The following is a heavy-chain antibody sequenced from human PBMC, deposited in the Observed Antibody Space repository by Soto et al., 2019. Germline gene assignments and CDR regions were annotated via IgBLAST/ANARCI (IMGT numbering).Heavy chain of an antibody. CDR1: GFSLSNARLG. Sequence: QVTLKESGPVLVKPTETLTLTCTVSGFSLSNARLGVSWIRQPPGKALEWLAHIFSTDEKSYSTSLKSRLTISKDTSKSQVVLTMTNMDPVDAATYYCVRIEGYDSTGYYPDYWGQGTLVTVSS. CDR3: VRIEGYDSTGYYPDY. J-gene: IGHJ4*02. D-gene: IGHD3-22*01. V-gene: IGHV2-26*01. CDR2: IFSTDEK.